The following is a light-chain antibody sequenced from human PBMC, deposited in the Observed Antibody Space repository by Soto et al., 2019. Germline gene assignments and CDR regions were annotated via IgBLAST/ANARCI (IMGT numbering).Light chain of an antibody. CDR1: QSVSSSY. J-gene: IGKJ1*01. V-gene: IGKV3-20*01. CDR3: QQYITYPWT. Sequence: EIVLTQSPGTLSLSPGERATLSCRASQSVSSSYLSWYQQKPGQAPRLLIYGASSRATGIPDRFSGSGSGTDFTLTISRLEPEDFATYYCQQYITYPWTFGQGTKV. CDR2: GAS.